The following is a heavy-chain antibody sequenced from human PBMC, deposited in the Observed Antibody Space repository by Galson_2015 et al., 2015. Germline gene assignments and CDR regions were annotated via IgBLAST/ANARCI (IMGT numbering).Heavy chain of an antibody. D-gene: IGHD5-18*01. J-gene: IGHJ4*02. CDR3: ARARGGSRIQLPGPFDY. Sequence: SLRLSCAASGFTFSNYWMSWVRQAPGKGLEWVANIKQDGSVKLYVDSVRGRFTISRDNSKNTLYLQMNSLRAEDTAVYYCARARGGSRIQLPGPFDYWGQGTLVTVSS. V-gene: IGHV3-7*01. CDR1: GFTFSNYW. CDR2: IKQDGSVK.